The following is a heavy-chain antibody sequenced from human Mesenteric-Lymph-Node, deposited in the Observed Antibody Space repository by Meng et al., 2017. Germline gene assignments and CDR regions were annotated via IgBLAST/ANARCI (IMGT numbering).Heavy chain of an antibody. D-gene: IGHD1-26*01. CDR2: INAYNGDT. V-gene: IGHV1-18*01. CDR3: ARVEVGITSGDY. J-gene: IGHJ4*02. CDR1: GYTFTNYG. Sequence: QAQMVQSGGEVKKTGASVKVSCKASGYTFTNYGITWVRQAPGQGLEWIGWINAYNGDTNYAQTLQGRVTMTTDTSTSTAYMELRSLRSDDTAVYYCARVEVGITSGDYWGQGTLVTVSS.